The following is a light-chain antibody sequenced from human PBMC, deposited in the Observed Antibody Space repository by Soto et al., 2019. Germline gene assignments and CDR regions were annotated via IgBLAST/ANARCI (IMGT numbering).Light chain of an antibody. Sequence: QSVLTQPSSLSASPGASASLTCALRSGVDVGTYRIYWYQQKPGSPPQYLLRYTSDSDKHQGSGVPSRFSGSKDASANAGILLISGLQSEDEADYYCMIWHSSAYVFGTGTKVTVL. CDR3: MIWHSSAYV. CDR1: SGVDVGTYR. J-gene: IGLJ1*01. CDR2: YTSDSDK. V-gene: IGLV5-45*02.